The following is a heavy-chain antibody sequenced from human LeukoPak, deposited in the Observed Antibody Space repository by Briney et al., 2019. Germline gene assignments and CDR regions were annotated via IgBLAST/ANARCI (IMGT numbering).Heavy chain of an antibody. CDR1: GGSLSRDY. V-gene: IGHV4-4*07. D-gene: IGHD1-1*01. J-gene: IGHJ4*02. Sequence: SETLSLTCLVSGGSLSRDYWSWLRQPVGKGLEWIGLTYNSGTTNYNPSLTSRVTMSVDTSKNQFSLKLSSVTAADTAVYYCARQSKLERLGSYYFDYWGQGTLVTVSS. CDR2: TYNSGTT. CDR3: ARQSKLERLGSYYFDY.